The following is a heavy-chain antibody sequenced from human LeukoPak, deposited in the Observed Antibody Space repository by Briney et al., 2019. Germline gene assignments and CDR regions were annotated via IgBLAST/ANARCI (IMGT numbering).Heavy chain of an antibody. CDR2: IRGSGDIT. Sequence: GGSLRLSCAASGFTFSSYAMSWVRQAPGKGLEWVSAIRGSGDITYYADSVKGRFTISRDNSKNTLYLQMNSLRAEDTAVHYCAKEESGNWGAPWFDPWGQGTLVTVSS. CDR3: AKEESGNWGAPWFDP. D-gene: IGHD7-27*01. J-gene: IGHJ5*02. CDR1: GFTFSSYA. V-gene: IGHV3-23*01.